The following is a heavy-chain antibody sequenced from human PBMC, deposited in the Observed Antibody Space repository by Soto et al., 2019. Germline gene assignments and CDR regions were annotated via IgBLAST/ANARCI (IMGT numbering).Heavy chain of an antibody. D-gene: IGHD3-3*01. V-gene: IGHV4-34*01. CDR2: INHSGST. Sequence: SETLSLTCAVYGGSFSGYYWSWIRQPPGKGLEWIGEINHSGSTNYNPSLKSRVTISVDTSKNQFFLKLSSVTAADTAVYYCARGGPYYDFWSGYYGGFYYYGMDVWGQGTTVTVSS. CDR3: ARGGPYYDFWSGYYGGFYYYGMDV. J-gene: IGHJ6*02. CDR1: GGSFSGYY.